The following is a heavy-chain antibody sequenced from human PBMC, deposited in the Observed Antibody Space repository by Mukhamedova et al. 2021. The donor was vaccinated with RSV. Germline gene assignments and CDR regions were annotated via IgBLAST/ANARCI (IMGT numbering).Heavy chain of an antibody. CDR3: TTDNRYYDILNGYRTFDY. D-gene: IGHD3-9*01. Sequence: VRQAPGKGLEWVGRIKSKANGGAADYAAPVKGRFTISRDDSKNTLYLQMNSLKTEDTAVYYCTTDNRYYDILNGYRTFDYWGQGT. CDR2: IKSKANGGAA. V-gene: IGHV3-15*07. J-gene: IGHJ4*02.